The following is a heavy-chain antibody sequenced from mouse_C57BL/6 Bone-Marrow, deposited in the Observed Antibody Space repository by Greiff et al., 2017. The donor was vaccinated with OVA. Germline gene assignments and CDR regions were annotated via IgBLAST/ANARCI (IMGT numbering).Heavy chain of an antibody. CDR2: IDPENGDT. V-gene: IGHV14-4*01. CDR1: GFNIKDDY. Sequence: EVQLVESGAELVRPGASVKLSCTASGFNIKDDYMHWVKQRPEQGLEWIGWIDPENGDTEYASKFQGKATITADTSSHTAYLQLSSLTSEDTAVYYCTTGDDYDCAWFAYWGQGTLVTVSA. J-gene: IGHJ3*01. D-gene: IGHD2-4*01. CDR3: TTGDDYDCAWFAY.